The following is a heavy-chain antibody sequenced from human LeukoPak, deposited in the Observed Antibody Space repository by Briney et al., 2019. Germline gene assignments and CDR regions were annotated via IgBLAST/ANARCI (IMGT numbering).Heavy chain of an antibody. CDR2: IWYDGSNK. J-gene: IGHJ4*02. Sequence: GGSLRLSCAASGFXFSSYGIHWVRQAPGKGLEWVAVIWYDGSNKYYADSVKGRCTISRDNSKNTLYLQMNSLRAEDTAVYYCARDQYVVGATQFDYWGQGTLVTVSS. D-gene: IGHD1-26*01. CDR3: ARDQYVVGATQFDY. V-gene: IGHV3-33*01. CDR1: GFXFSSYG.